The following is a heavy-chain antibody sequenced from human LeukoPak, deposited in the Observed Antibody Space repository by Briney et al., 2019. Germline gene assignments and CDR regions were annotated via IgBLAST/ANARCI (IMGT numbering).Heavy chain of an antibody. CDR1: GFTFSSYE. V-gene: IGHV3-48*03. J-gene: IGHJ5*02. D-gene: IGHD6-13*01. CDR2: ISSSGSAI. CDR3: ATVYRQLFDP. Sequence: PGGSLRLSCAASGFTFSSYEMNWVRQAPGKGLGWVSYISSSGSAIYYADSVKGRFTISRDNAKNSLYLQMNSLRAEDTAVYYCATVYRQLFDPWGQGTLVTVSS.